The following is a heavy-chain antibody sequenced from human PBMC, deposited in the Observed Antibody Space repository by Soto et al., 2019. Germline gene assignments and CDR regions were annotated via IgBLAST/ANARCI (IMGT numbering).Heavy chain of an antibody. V-gene: IGHV3-30*18. CDR3: AKSGVAGTIYYYYGMDV. CDR1: GFTFSSYG. J-gene: IGHJ6*02. CDR2: ISYDGSNK. D-gene: IGHD6-19*01. Sequence: QVQLVESGGGVVQPGRSLRLSCAASGFTFSSYGMHWVRQAPGKGLEWVAVISYDGSNKYYADSVKGRFTISRDNSKNTLYLQMNSLRAEDTAVYYCAKSGVAGTIYYYYGMDVWGQGTTVTVSS.